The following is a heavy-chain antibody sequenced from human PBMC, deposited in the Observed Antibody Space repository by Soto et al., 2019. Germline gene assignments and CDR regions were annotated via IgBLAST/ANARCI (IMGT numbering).Heavy chain of an antibody. V-gene: IGHV4-59*01. Sequence: SETLSLTCSVSGASISSYYWSWIRQPPGKGLEWIANIYGTGGTNYNPSLNNRVTLSVDTSKNQFSMRLTSVTAADTAMYFCARSVYGTVTHPYYFDYWGQGALVT. CDR3: ARSVYGTVTHPYYFDY. D-gene: IGHD4-17*01. CDR2: IYGTGGT. CDR1: GASISSYY. J-gene: IGHJ4*02.